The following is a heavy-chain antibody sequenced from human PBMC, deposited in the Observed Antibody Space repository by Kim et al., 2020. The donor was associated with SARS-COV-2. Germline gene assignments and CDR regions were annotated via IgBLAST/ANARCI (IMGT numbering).Heavy chain of an antibody. J-gene: IGHJ6*02. D-gene: IGHD2-2*01. CDR3: ARWSTSITTMGYYYGMDV. Sequence: SVKVSCKASGGTFSSYAISWVRQAPGQGLEWMGGIIPIFGTANYAQKFQGRVTITADESTSTAYMELSSLRSEDTAVYYCARWSTSITTMGYYYGMDVWGQGTTVTVSS. CDR1: GGTFSSYA. V-gene: IGHV1-69*13. CDR2: IIPIFGTA.